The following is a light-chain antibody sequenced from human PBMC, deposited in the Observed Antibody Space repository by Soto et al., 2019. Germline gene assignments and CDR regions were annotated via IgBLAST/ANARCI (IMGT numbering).Light chain of an antibody. Sequence: DIVMTQSPLSLPVAPGEPASISCRSSQSLLQSNGYYYLDWYLQKPGQSPQVLIYLGSNRASGVPDRFSGSGSGTDFTLKISRVEAEDVGVYYCMQVLQTPYTFGQGTKLQIK. J-gene: IGKJ2*01. CDR2: LGS. CDR1: QSLLQSNGYYY. CDR3: MQVLQTPYT. V-gene: IGKV2-28*01.